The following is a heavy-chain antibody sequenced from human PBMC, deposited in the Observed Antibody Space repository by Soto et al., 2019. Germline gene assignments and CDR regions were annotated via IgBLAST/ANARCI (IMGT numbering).Heavy chain of an antibody. J-gene: IGHJ6*02. CDR1: AFSLSTGGVG. CDR3: IQSRCGGDCLQSYASYYYYGMDV. V-gene: IGHV2-5*02. Sequence: QITLKESGPTLVKPTQTLTLTCTFSAFSLSTGGVGVGWIRQPPGKALEWLALIYWDDDKRYSPSLRSRLTINKDTSKNXVXLXMXXMAPVDTATYYCIQSRCGGDCLQSYASYYYYGMDVWGQGTTVTVSS. D-gene: IGHD2-21*02. CDR2: IYWDDDK.